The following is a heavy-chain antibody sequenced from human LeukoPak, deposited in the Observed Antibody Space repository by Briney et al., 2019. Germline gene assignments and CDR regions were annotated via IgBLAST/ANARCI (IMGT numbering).Heavy chain of an antibody. Sequence: GGSLRLSCAASGFTFSSHGMSWVRQAPGKGLEWVSSISGSGGSTHYADSVKGRFTISRDNAKNTLYLQMNSLRAEDTAVYYCARGANWGNDYWGQGTLVTVSS. V-gene: IGHV3-23*01. CDR3: ARGANWGNDY. CDR1: GFTFSSHG. CDR2: ISGSGGST. D-gene: IGHD7-27*01. J-gene: IGHJ4*02.